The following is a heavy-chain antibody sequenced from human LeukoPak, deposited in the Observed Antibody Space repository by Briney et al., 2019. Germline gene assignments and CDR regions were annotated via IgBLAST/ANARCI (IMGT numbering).Heavy chain of an antibody. V-gene: IGHV3-30*02. Sequence: PGGSLRLSCAASGFTFSSYGMHWVRQAPGKGLEWVAFIRYDGSNKYYADSVKGRFTISRDNSKNTLYLQMNSLRAEDTAVYYCAKEVRIVVVPAADGDYWGQGTLVTVSS. D-gene: IGHD2-2*01. CDR3: AKEVRIVVVPAADGDY. CDR1: GFTFSSYG. CDR2: IRYDGSNK. J-gene: IGHJ4*02.